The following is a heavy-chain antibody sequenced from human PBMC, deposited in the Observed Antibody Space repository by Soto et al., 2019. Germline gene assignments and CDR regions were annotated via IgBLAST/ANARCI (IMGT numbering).Heavy chain of an antibody. D-gene: IGHD6-13*01. J-gene: IGHJ5*02. Sequence: HITLKESGPPLVEPTQTLTLTCAFSGFSLSTSGVGVGWIRQPPGKALEWLAFIYWDDDKRYSPSLKTRLTIIKDTSINQVVLIMTNIDPLDPATYYCAYRQEYRGSWDSGWFDPWGQGTLVTVSS. CDR3: AYRQEYRGSWDSGWFDP. V-gene: IGHV2-5*02. CDR1: GFSLSTSGVG. CDR2: IYWDDDK.